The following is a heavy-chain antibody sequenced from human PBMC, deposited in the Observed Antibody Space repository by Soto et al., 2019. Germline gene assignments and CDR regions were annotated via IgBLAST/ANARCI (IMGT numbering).Heavy chain of an antibody. CDR1: GGSISSSSYY. Sequence: SETLSLTCTVSGGSISSSSYYWGWIRQPPGKGLEWIGSIYYSGSTYYNPSLKSRVTISVDTSKNQFSLKLSSVTAADTAVYYCAREFVVVVAAQYTTNWFDPWGQGTLVTVSS. CDR2: IYYSGST. D-gene: IGHD2-15*01. J-gene: IGHJ5*02. V-gene: IGHV4-39*02. CDR3: AREFVVVVAAQYTTNWFDP.